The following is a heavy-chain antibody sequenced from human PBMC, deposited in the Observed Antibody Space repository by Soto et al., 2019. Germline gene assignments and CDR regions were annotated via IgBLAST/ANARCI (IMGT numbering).Heavy chain of an antibody. V-gene: IGHV4-59*01. J-gene: IGHJ5*02. CDR2: IYDSGST. Sequence: SETLSLTCTVSGGSINNYYWSWIRQPPGKGLGWIGYIYDSGSTNYNPSLKSRVTMSVDTSKNQFSLNLSSVTAADTAVNYCAREHGFSYGLNYFDPWGQGTLVTASS. CDR3: AREHGFSYGLNYFDP. CDR1: GGSINNYY. D-gene: IGHD5-18*01.